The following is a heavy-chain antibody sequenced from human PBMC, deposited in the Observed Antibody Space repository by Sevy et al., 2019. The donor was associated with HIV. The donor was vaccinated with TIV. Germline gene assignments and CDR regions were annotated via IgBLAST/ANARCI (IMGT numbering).Heavy chain of an antibody. CDR3: AKPNWNFRADWFDT. J-gene: IGHJ5*02. CDR2: ISGSGGLT. V-gene: IGHV3-23*01. CDR1: GLTSGAFA. Sequence: GGSLRLSCKVTGLTSGAFAMSWVRQTPGKGLEWISSISGSGGLTHYADSVKGRFTISRDKSKGTVDLEMNSLRGDETAVYYCAKPNWNFRADWFDTWGQGTLVTVSS. D-gene: IGHD1-7*01.